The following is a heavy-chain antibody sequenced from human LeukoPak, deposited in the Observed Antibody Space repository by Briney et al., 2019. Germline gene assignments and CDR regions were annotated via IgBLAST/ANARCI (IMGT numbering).Heavy chain of an antibody. V-gene: IGHV3-30*03. D-gene: IGHD3-22*01. Sequence: PGGSLRLSCAASGFTFSSYGMHWVRQAPGKGLEWVAVISYDGSNKYYADSVKGRFTISRDNSKNTLYLQMNSLRAEDTAVYYCARVVGSGYYSNWFDPWGQGTLVTVSS. J-gene: IGHJ5*02. CDR2: ISYDGSNK. CDR1: GFTFSSYG. CDR3: ARVVGSGYYSNWFDP.